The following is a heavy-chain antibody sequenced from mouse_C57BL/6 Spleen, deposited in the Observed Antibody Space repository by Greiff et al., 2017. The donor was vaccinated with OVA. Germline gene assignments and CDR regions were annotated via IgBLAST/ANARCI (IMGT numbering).Heavy chain of an antibody. D-gene: IGHD1-1*01. V-gene: IGHV10-3*01. CDR3: VRDYYYGSIYVCYFDV. J-gene: IGHJ1*03. CDR1: GFTFNTYA. Sequence: DAGGGLVQPKGSLKLSCAASGFTFNTYAMTWVRQAPGKGLEWVARIRSKSSNYATYYADSVKDRFTISRDDSQSMLYLQMNNLKTEDTAMYYCVRDYYYGSIYVCYFDVWGTVTTVTVSS. CDR2: IRSKSSNYAT.